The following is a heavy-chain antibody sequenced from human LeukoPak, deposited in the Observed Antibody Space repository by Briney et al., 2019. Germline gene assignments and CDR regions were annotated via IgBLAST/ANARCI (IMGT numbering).Heavy chain of an antibody. CDR2: INPNSGGT. CDR3: ARATTTWGSSGYFDY. Sequence: WASVKVSCKASGYTFTGYYMHWVRQAPGQGLEWMGWINPNSGGTNYAQKFQGRVTMTRDTSISTAYMELSRLRSDDTAVYYCARATTTWGSSGYFDYWGQGTLVTASS. CDR1: GYTFTGYY. J-gene: IGHJ4*02. V-gene: IGHV1-2*02. D-gene: IGHD3-22*01.